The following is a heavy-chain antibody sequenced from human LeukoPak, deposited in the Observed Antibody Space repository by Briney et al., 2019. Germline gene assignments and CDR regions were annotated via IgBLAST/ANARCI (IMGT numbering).Heavy chain of an antibody. J-gene: IGHJ4*02. V-gene: IGHV3-30-3*01. Sequence: PGGSLRLSCAASGFTFSSYAMHWVRQAPGKGLEWVAVISYDGSNKYYADSVKGRFTISRDNSKNTLYLQMNSLRAEDTAVYYCARDVKSGTYYFDYWGQGTLVTVSS. CDR3: ARDVKSGTYYFDY. CDR1: GFTFSSYA. CDR2: ISYDGSNK. D-gene: IGHD3-3*01.